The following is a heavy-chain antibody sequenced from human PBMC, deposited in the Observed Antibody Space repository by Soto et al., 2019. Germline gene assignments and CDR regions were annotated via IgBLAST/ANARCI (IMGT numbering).Heavy chain of an antibody. J-gene: IGHJ4*02. D-gene: IGHD3-10*01. Sequence: GGSLKLSCTASGFTFGDYAMSCFRQAPGKGLEWVGFIRSKAYGGTTEYAASVKGRLTISRDDSKSIAYLQMNSLKTEDTAVYYCTRDHVRITMVRGVIIAPNNFDYWGQGTLVTVSS. CDR1: GFTFGDYA. CDR2: IRSKAYGGTT. CDR3: TRDHVRITMVRGVIIAPNNFDY. V-gene: IGHV3-49*03.